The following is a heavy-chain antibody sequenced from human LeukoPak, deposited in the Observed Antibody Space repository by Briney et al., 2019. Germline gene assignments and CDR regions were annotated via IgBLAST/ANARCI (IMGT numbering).Heavy chain of an antibody. V-gene: IGHV3-23*01. CDR1: GFTFSSYA. Sequence: GGSLRLSCAASGFTFSSYAMSWVRQAPGKGLEWVSGISGSGVGTYYADSVKGRFTISRDNSKNTLYLQMNSLRAEDTAVYYCAKDRNFYCSGGSRYSGVDAFDIWGQGTMVTVSS. CDR2: ISGSGVGT. J-gene: IGHJ3*02. CDR3: AKDRNFYCSGGSRYSGVDAFDI. D-gene: IGHD2-15*01.